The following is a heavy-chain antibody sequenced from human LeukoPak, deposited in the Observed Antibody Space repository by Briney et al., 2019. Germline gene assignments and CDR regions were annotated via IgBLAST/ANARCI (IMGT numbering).Heavy chain of an antibody. V-gene: IGHV1-69*05. J-gene: IGHJ4*02. D-gene: IGHD6-19*01. CDR1: GATFSSYA. CDR3: ARATVSGWSFDY. Sequence: ASVKVSCKASGATFSSYAISWVRQAPGQGLEWMERIIPIFGTANYAQKFQGRVTITTDESTSTAYMELSSLRSEDTAVYYCARATVSGWSFDYWGQGTLVTVSS. CDR2: IIPIFGTA.